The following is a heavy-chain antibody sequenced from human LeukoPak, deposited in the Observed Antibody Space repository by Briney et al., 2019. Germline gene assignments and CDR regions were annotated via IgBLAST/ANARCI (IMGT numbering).Heavy chain of an antibody. CDR3: ARESVVELERTYYFDY. CDR2: INPIGGRT. J-gene: IGHJ4*02. Sequence: ASVKVSCMAFGYTFTNCYIHWVRQAPGQGLECMGIINPIGGRTSYTQKFQGRVTMTRDTSTNTVYMELSSLRSEDTAVYYCARESVVELERTYYFDYWGQGTLVTVSS. D-gene: IGHD1-26*01. V-gene: IGHV1-46*01. CDR1: GYTFTNCY.